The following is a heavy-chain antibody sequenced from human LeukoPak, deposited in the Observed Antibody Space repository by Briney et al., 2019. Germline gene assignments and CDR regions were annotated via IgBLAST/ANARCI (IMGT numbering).Heavy chain of an antibody. CDR3: TRDPLHYYGSGSYYHFDY. V-gene: IGHV3-49*04. CDR2: IRSKAYGGTT. J-gene: IGHJ4*02. CDR1: GFTFGDYA. Sequence: PGGSLRLSCTASGFTFGDYAVSWVRQAPGKGLEWVGFIRSKAYGGTTEYAASVKGRFTISRDDSKSIAYLQMNSLKTEDTAVYYCTRDPLHYYGSGSYYHFDYWGQGTLVNVSS. D-gene: IGHD3-10*01.